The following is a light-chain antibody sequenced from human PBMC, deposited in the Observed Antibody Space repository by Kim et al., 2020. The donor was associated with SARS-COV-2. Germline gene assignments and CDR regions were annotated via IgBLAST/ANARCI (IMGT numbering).Light chain of an antibody. Sequence: ASVRDRVTITCRTSQHISNSLNWYQQKPGKAPTLLSYEASTLQSGVPSRFSGSGSGTDFTLTITSLQPEDSASYYCQQTFSTSWTFGQGTKVDIK. CDR1: QHISNS. CDR3: QQTFSTSWT. V-gene: IGKV1-39*01. CDR2: EAS. J-gene: IGKJ1*01.